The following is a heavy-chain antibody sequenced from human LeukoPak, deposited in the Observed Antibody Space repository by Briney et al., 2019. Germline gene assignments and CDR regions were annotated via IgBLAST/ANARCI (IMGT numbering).Heavy chain of an antibody. D-gene: IGHD3-22*01. V-gene: IGHV1-3*01. Sequence: ASVKVSCKASGYIFTNYGIHWVRQAPGQRLEWMGWINAGNDNTKYSQNFQDRVTITRDTSASTAYMELSSLRSEDTAVYYCARGGVPGFYYDSSGSYYHYFDFWGQGTLVTVSS. J-gene: IGHJ4*02. CDR2: INAGNDNT. CDR1: GYIFTNYG. CDR3: ARGGVPGFYYDSSGSYYHYFDF.